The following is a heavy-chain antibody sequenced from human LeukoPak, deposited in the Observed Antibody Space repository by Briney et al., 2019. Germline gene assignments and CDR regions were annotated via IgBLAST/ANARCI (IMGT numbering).Heavy chain of an antibody. CDR1: GFTFSDYW. CDR2: ISFDGST. Sequence: GGSLRLSCAASGFTFSDYWMHWVHHAPGKGLVWVSCISFDGSTTYADSVKGRFTISRDNAKNTVHLQMDSLTVEDTAVYYCAVSNWMDPWGQGTLVTVSS. CDR3: AVSNWMDP. V-gene: IGHV3-74*01. J-gene: IGHJ5*02.